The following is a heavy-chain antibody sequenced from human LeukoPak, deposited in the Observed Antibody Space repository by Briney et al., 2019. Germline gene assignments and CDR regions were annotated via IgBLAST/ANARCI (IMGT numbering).Heavy chain of an antibody. Sequence: SETLSLTCTVSGGSISSYYWSWIRQPAGKGLKWIGRIYISGTTNYNPSFKSRITMSIDTSMNQFSLKLSSVTAADTAVYYCARAVGSGYPYYFDYWGQGTLVTVSS. J-gene: IGHJ4*02. CDR3: ARAVGSGYPYYFDY. CDR1: GGSISSYY. CDR2: IYISGTT. V-gene: IGHV4-4*07. D-gene: IGHD3-3*01.